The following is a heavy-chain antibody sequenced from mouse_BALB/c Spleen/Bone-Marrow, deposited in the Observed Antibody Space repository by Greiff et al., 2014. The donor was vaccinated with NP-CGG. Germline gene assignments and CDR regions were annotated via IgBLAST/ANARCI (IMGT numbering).Heavy chain of an antibody. CDR1: GYNFTSYW. D-gene: IGHD1-1*01. Sequence: QVQLKESGAEVVKPGTSVKLSCKASGYNFTSYWMNWVMLRPGQGLEWIGDIYPGSGSINYNEKFESKATLTADTSSSTVNMQLSSLTFEDSALYYCAIWDYYGAGFVYWGQGTLVTVSA. CDR2: IYPGSGSI. V-gene: IGHV1-55*01. J-gene: IGHJ3*01. CDR3: AIWDYYGAGFVY.